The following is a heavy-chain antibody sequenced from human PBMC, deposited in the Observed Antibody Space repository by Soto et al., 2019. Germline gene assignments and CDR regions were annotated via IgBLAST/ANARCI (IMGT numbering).Heavy chain of an antibody. J-gene: IGHJ3*02. Sequence: QVQLQESGPGLVKPSETLSLTCTVSGGSISNYYWSWIRQPPGKGLEWIGYIYYSGSTNYTPSLKRRVTISLDTSKNQFSLKLSSVTAADTAVYSCARLQSGTSDAFDIWGQGTMVTVSS. CDR1: GGSISNYY. D-gene: IGHD1-1*01. CDR2: IYYSGST. CDR3: ARLQSGTSDAFDI. V-gene: IGHV4-59*08.